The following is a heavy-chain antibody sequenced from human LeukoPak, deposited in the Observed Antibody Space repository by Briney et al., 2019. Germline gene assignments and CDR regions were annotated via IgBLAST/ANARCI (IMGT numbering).Heavy chain of an antibody. V-gene: IGHV3-53*01. CDR3: ARHRAYYDSSGYYISNGFDY. CDR2: IYSGGST. Sequence: GGSLRLSCAASGFTVSSNYMSWVRQAPGKGLEWVSVIYSGGSTYYADSVKGRFTISRDNSKNTLYLQMNSLRAEDTAVYYCARHRAYYDSSGYYISNGFDYWGQGTLVTVSS. J-gene: IGHJ4*02. D-gene: IGHD3-22*01. CDR1: GFTVSSNY.